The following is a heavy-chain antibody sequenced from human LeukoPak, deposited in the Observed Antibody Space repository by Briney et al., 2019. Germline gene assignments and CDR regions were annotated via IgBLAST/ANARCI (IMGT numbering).Heavy chain of an antibody. Sequence: SQTLSLTCTVSGGSISSGGYYWSWIGQHPGKGLEWIGYIYYSGSTYYNPSLKSRVTISVDTSKNQFSLKLSSVTAADTAVYYCARGDSSGYDAFDIWGQGTMVTVSS. V-gene: IGHV4-31*03. CDR1: GGSISSGGYY. CDR2: IYYSGST. J-gene: IGHJ3*02. D-gene: IGHD3-22*01. CDR3: ARGDSSGYDAFDI.